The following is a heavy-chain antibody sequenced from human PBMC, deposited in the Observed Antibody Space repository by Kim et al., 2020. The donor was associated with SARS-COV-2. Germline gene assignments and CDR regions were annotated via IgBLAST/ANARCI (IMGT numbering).Heavy chain of an antibody. Sequence: SETLSLTCTVSGASIKEYYWSWIRQPPGKGLEWIAYMYYLGSTNYNPSLKSRVTISLDTSKNQFNLKLSSVTAADTAVYYCARQAGRKFDPWGQGTLVT. CDR2: MYYLGST. CDR3: ARQAGRKFDP. V-gene: IGHV4-59*08. D-gene: IGHD3-10*01. J-gene: IGHJ5*02. CDR1: GASIKEYY.